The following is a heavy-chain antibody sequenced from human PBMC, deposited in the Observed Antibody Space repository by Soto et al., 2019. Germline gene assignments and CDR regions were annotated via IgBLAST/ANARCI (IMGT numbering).Heavy chain of an antibody. Sequence: GGSLRLSCASSVFTFSSYAMSCVRHSPGKGLEWVSVTSGSGASTYYADSLKGRFTISRDNSKNTLYLQMNSLRAEDTAVYYRAKAATLTPPYYFEYWGRGTLVSLSS. D-gene: IGHD4-4*01. CDR2: TSGSGAST. V-gene: IGHV3-23*01. CDR1: VFTFSSYA. J-gene: IGHJ4*02. CDR3: AKAATLTPPYYFEY.